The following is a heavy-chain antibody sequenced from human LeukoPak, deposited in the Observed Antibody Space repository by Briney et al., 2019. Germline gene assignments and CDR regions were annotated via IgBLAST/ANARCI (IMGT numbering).Heavy chain of an antibody. J-gene: IGHJ4*02. CDR2: FDPEDGET. Sequence: ASVKVSCKVSGYTLTELSMHWVRQAPGKGLEWMGGFDPEDGETIYAQKFQGRVTMTEDTSTDTAYMELSSLRSEDTAVYYCAKQNIVVVPAARFDYWGQGTLVTVSS. D-gene: IGHD2-2*01. CDR1: GYTLTELS. CDR3: AKQNIVVVPAARFDY. V-gene: IGHV1-24*01.